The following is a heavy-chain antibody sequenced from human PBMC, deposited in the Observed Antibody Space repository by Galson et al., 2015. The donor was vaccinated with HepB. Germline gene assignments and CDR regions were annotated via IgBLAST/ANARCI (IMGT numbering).Heavy chain of an antibody. CDR2: IKSKTDGGTT. Sequence: SLRLSCAASGFTFSNAWMSWVRQAPGKGLEWVGRIKSKTDGGTTDYAAPVKGRFTISRDDSKNTLYLQMNSLKTEDTAVYYCTTASTTTNYYYYGMDVWGQGTTVTVSS. J-gene: IGHJ6*02. CDR1: GFTFSNAW. D-gene: IGHD4-11*01. CDR3: TTASTTTNYYYYGMDV. V-gene: IGHV3-15*01.